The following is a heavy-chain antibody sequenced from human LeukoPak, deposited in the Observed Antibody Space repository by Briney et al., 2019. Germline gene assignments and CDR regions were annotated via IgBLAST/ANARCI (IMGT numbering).Heavy chain of an antibody. J-gene: IGHJ4*02. CDR1: GFSFSSYT. CDR2: IGTAGDT. CDR3: ARYRSRGRYFDY. Sequence: LSGGSLRLSCAASGFSFSSYTLPWVRQATGKGLEWVSAIGTAGDTYYPGSVKGRFTISRESAKNSLYLQMNSLRAGDTAVYYCARYRSRGRYFDYWGQGTLVTVSS. V-gene: IGHV3-13*01.